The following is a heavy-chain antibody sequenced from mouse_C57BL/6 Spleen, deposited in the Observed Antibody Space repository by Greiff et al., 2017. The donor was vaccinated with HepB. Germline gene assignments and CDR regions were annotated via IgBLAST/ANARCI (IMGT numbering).Heavy chain of an antibody. Sequence: VQLKQPGAELVKPGASVKMSCKASGYTFTSYWITWVKQRPGQGLEWIGDIYPGSGSTNYNEKFKSKATLTVDTSSSTAYMQLSSLTSEDSAVYYCARGGSYYTAWFAYWGQGTLVTVSA. CDR3: ARGGSYYTAWFAY. J-gene: IGHJ3*01. CDR1: GYTFTSYW. V-gene: IGHV1-55*01. CDR2: IYPGSGST. D-gene: IGHD2-12*01.